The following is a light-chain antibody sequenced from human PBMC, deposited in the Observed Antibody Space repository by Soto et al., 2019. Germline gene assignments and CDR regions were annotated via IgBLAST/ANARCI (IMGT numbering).Light chain of an antibody. Sequence: EIVLTQSPGTLSLSPGERATLSCRASQSVSSSFLAWYQQQPGQAPRLLIYGASSRATGIPDRFSGSGSGTDFTLTISRLETEDFAVYYCQQDGSSPRTFGQGTKVEIK. CDR3: QQDGSSPRT. V-gene: IGKV3-20*01. CDR1: QSVSSSF. CDR2: GAS. J-gene: IGKJ1*01.